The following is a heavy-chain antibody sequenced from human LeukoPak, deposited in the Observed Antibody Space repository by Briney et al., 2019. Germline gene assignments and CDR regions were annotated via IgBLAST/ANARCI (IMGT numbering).Heavy chain of an antibody. D-gene: IGHD7-27*01. Sequence: GGSLRLSCAASGFTFSSYTMSWVRQAPGKGLEWVSTITTSDGNTYYADSVKGRFTVSRDNSKNTLFLQMNSLRAEDTAVYYCAKDGGLWVSAHWGDSWGRGTLVAVSS. CDR2: ITTSDGNT. CDR1: GFTFSSYT. J-gene: IGHJ4*02. CDR3: AKDGGLWVSAHWGDS. V-gene: IGHV3-23*01.